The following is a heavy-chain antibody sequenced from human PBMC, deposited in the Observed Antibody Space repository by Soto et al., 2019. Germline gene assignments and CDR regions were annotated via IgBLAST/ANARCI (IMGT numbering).Heavy chain of an antibody. J-gene: IGHJ6*02. V-gene: IGHV1-69*13. CDR2: IIPIFGTA. CDR3: ARGRRYYHFWSSYYRDYYYYGMDV. D-gene: IGHD3-3*01. CDR1: GYTFTSYA. Sequence: SVKVSCKASGYTFTSYAISWVRQAPGQGLEWMGGIIPIFGTANYAQKFQGRVTITADESTSTAYMELSSLSSEDTDVYYCARGRRYYHFWSSYYRDYYYYGMDVYRQRTTVTASS.